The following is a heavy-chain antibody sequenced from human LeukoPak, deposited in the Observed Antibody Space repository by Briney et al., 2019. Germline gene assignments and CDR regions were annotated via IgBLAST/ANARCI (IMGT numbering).Heavy chain of an antibody. CDR1: GFTFSSYW. J-gene: IGHJ5*02. CDR3: ARDTGSYYEDGWFDP. V-gene: IGHV3-7*01. Sequence: GGSLRLSCAASGFTFSSYWMSWVRQAPGKGLEWVANIKQDGSEKYYVDSVKGRFTISRDNAKNSLYLQMNSLRAEDTAVYYCARDTGSYYEDGWFDPWGQGTLVTVSP. D-gene: IGHD1-26*01. CDR2: IKQDGSEK.